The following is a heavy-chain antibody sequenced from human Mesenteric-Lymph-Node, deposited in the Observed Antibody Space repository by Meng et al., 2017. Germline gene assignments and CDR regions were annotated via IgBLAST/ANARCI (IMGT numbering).Heavy chain of an antibody. CDR2: IGSAGDT. CDR1: KFIFINYD. V-gene: IGHV3-13*03. CDR3: AKDLGSSKVYYHYGMDV. J-gene: IGHJ6*02. D-gene: IGHD6-6*01. Sequence: GESLKISCADWKFIFINYDLNWLRQVTGEGLEWVSGIGSAGDTVYPGSVKGQFTISRDNAKNSLYLQMSSLRAGDTAVYYCAKDLGSSKVYYHYGMDVWGQGTTVTVSS.